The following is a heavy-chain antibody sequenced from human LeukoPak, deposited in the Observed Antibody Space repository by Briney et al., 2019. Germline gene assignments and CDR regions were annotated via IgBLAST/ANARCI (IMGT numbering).Heavy chain of an antibody. V-gene: IGHV6-1*01. Sequence: LSQTLSLTCAISGDSVSSNSATRNWIRQSPSRGLEWLGRTYYRSKWYKYYAVSAKGRITINPDTSKNQFSLQLNSVTPEDTAVYYCARGPSYFQHWGQGTLVTVSS. J-gene: IGHJ1*01. CDR2: TYYRSKWYK. CDR3: ARGPSYFQH. CDR1: GDSVSSNSAT.